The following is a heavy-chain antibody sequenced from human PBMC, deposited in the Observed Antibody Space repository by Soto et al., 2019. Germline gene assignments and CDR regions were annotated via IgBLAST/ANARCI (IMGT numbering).Heavy chain of an antibody. CDR1: GYSFTSYW. V-gene: IGHV5-10-1*01. CDR3: ARLKTRGYYDSSGYYQGIHFDY. CDR2: IDPSDSYT. Sequence: PGESLKISFKGSGYSFTSYWISWVRQMPGKGLEWMGRIDPSDSYTNYSPSFQGHVTISADKSISTAYLQWSSLKASDTAMYYCARLKTRGYYDSSGYYQGIHFDYWGQGTLVTVSS. J-gene: IGHJ4*02. D-gene: IGHD3-22*01.